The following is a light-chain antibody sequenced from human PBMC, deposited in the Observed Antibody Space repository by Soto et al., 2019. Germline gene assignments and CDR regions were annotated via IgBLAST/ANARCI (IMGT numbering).Light chain of an antibody. CDR3: QQYDNLPLT. CDR1: QDISNY. Sequence: DIQMTQSPASLAASVGDRVTITCQASQDISNYLNWYQQKPGKAPKPLIYDAPNLETGVPSRFSGSGSGTDFTFTISSLQPEDIATYYSQQYDNLPLTFGGGTKVEI. CDR2: DAP. V-gene: IGKV1-33*01. J-gene: IGKJ4*01.